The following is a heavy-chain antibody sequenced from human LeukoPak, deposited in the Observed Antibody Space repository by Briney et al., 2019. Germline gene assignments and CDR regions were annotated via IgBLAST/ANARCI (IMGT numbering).Heavy chain of an antibody. J-gene: IGHJ4*02. D-gene: IGHD6-6*01. CDR2: IYTSGST. Sequence: SETLSLTCAVYGGSFSGYYWSWIRQPAGKGLEWIGRIYTSGSTNYNPSLKSRVTMSVDTSKNQFSLKLSSVTAADTAVYYCASTEYSSSPLRFDYWGQGTLVTVSS. CDR3: ASTEYSSSPLRFDY. CDR1: GGSFSGYY. V-gene: IGHV4-59*10.